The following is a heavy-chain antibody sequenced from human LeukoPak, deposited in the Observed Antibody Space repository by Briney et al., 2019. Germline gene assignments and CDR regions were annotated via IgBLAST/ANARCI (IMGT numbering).Heavy chain of an antibody. Sequence: SETLSLTCTVSGGSISSGSYYWGWIRQPPGEGLEWIGSIYYSGDTYYNPSLKSRVTISVDTSKNQFSLKLSSVTAADTAVYYCARYVDTAMVTRVDPWGQGTLVTVSS. J-gene: IGHJ5*02. CDR1: GGSISSGSYY. V-gene: IGHV4-39*01. D-gene: IGHD5-18*01. CDR2: IYYSGDT. CDR3: ARYVDTAMVTRVDP.